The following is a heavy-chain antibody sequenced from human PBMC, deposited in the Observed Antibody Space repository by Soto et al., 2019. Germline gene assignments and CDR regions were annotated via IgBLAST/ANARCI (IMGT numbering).Heavy chain of an antibody. J-gene: IGHJ5*02. Sequence: GGSLRLSCAASGFTFNDSGMHWVRQAPGKGLEWVADISHNGNKELYADSVKGRFTISRDNSQMTLYLQMNSLRVEDTAIYYCAKDLGCLKNCFDPWGQGTLVTVSS. CDR2: ISHNGNKE. CDR3: AKDLGCLKNCFDP. CDR1: GFTFNDSG. V-gene: IGHV3-33*06. D-gene: IGHD2-15*01.